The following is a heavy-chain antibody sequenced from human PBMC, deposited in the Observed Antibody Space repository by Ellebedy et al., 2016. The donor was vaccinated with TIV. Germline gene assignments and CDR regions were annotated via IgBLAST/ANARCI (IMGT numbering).Heavy chain of an antibody. Sequence: GESLKISXAVSGFTFKNFAMSWVRQAPGKGLEWVANIKEDGSEKYYGDSVKGRFTISRDNARNSLYLQMKSLRADDVAVYYCGRDVPSDYWGQGTLVTVSP. V-gene: IGHV3-7*01. CDR1: GFTFKNFA. CDR2: IKEDGSEK. CDR3: GRDVPSDY. J-gene: IGHJ4*02.